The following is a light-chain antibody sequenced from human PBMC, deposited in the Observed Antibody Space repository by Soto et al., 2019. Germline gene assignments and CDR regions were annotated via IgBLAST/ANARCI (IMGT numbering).Light chain of an antibody. CDR2: AAS. CDR1: QSISSY. Sequence: DIQMTQSPSSLSASVGDRVTITCRASQSISSYLNWYQQKPGKAPKLLLYAASSLQSGVPSRFSASGSGTDFPLTISSLQPEDFATYSCQQSYSTPRTFGRETKVQIK. CDR3: QQSYSTPRT. J-gene: IGKJ4*01. V-gene: IGKV1-39*01.